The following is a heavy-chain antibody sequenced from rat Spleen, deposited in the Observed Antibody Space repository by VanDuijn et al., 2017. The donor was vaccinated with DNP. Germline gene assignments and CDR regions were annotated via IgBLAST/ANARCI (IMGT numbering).Heavy chain of an antibody. Sequence: EVQLQESGPGLVKPSQSLSLTCSVTGYSITSNYWGWIRKFPGNKMEWMGYINYIGSTGHNPSLRSRISITRDTTNNQVFLQLTSVTTEDTATYYCARGLNYGGYIYSWYFDFWGPGTMVTVSS. V-gene: IGHV3-1*01. CDR2: INYIGST. CDR3: ARGLNYGGYIYSWYFDF. CDR1: GYSITSNY. D-gene: IGHD1-11*01. J-gene: IGHJ1*01.